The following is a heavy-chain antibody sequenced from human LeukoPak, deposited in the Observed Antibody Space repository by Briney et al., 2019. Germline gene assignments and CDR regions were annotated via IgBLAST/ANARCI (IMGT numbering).Heavy chain of an antibody. CDR2: INPNSGDT. J-gene: IGHJ5*02. CDR3: APEEQSRNNFPP. CDR1: GYTLTDSY. D-gene: IGHD1-1*01. Sequence: ASVKVSCKASGYTLTDSYMHWVRQAPGQGLEWLAWINPNSGDTNYAQKFQGRVTVTRDTSISTAYMELSGLTSDDTAVYYCAPEEQSRNNFPPWGQEPLVPVPS. V-gene: IGHV1-2*02.